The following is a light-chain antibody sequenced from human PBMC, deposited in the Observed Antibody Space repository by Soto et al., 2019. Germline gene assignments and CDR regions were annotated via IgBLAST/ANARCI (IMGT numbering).Light chain of an antibody. CDR3: QQYGTSPRT. CDR1: QSVRNNY. J-gene: IGKJ1*01. Sequence: IGLTKSPGTLSLSPGERATLSCRASQSVRNNYLAWYQQRPGQAPRLLIYAASSRATGIPDRFSGSGSGTDFTLTISRLEPEDFAVYYCQQYGTSPRTFGQGTKVDIK. V-gene: IGKV3-20*01. CDR2: AAS.